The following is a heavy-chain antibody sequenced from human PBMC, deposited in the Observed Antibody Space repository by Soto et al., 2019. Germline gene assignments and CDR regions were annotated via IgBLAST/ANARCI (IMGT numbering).Heavy chain of an antibody. CDR1: GYSFTSYW. D-gene: IGHD3-9*01. Sequence: GESLKISCKGSGYSFTSYWIGWVRQMPGKGLEWMGIIYPGDSDTRYSPSFQGQVTISADKSISTAYLQWSSLRASDTAMYYCARGPLRYFDPYWYMDVWGKGTTVTVSS. J-gene: IGHJ6*03. CDR2: IYPGDSDT. CDR3: ARGPLRYFDPYWYMDV. V-gene: IGHV5-51*01.